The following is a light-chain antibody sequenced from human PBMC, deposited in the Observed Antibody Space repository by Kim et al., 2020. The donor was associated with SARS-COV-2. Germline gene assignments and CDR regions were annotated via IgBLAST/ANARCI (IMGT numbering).Light chain of an antibody. Sequence: EIVLTQSPGTLSLSPGERATLSCRASQSVSSSYSAWYQQKPGQAPRLLIYGASSRATGIPDRFSGSGSGTDFTLTISRLEPEDFAVYYCQQYGSSPYTFGQGTKLEI. V-gene: IGKV3-20*01. CDR1: QSVSSSY. CDR2: GAS. CDR3: QQYGSSPYT. J-gene: IGKJ2*01.